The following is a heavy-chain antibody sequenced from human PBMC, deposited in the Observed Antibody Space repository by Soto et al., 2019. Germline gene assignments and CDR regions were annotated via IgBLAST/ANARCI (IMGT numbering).Heavy chain of an antibody. D-gene: IGHD6-13*01. V-gene: IGHV1-69*13. CDR2: IIPIFGTA. J-gene: IGHJ6*02. CDR1: GGTFSSYA. Sequence: SVKVSCKASGGTFSSYAISWVRQAPGQGLEWMGGIIPIFGTANCAQKFQGRVTITADESTSTAYMELSSLRSEDTAVYYCARDLAIAAAGLQTIVEDIPMDVWVQGTTVTVPS. CDR3: ARDLAIAAAGLQTIVEDIPMDV.